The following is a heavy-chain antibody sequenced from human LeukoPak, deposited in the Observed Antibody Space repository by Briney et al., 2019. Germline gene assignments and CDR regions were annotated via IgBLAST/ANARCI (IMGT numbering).Heavy chain of an antibody. Sequence: GGPLRLSCAASGFTFSSYWMHWVRQAPGKGLVWVSRINSDGSSTSYADSVKGRFTISRDNAKNTLYLQMNSLRAEDTAVYYCARDMTTVTIGGFYYYYGMDAWGQGTTVTVSS. CDR3: ARDMTTVTIGGFYYYYGMDA. V-gene: IGHV3-74*01. J-gene: IGHJ6*02. CDR1: GFTFSSYW. D-gene: IGHD4-11*01. CDR2: INSDGSST.